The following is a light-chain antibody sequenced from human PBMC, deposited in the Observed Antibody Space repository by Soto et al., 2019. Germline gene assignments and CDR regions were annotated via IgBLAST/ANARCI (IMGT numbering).Light chain of an antibody. J-gene: IGKJ1*01. V-gene: IGKV1-39*01. CDR1: QSISSY. CDR2: AAS. CDR3: QQCYSTPRT. Sequence: DIQMTQSPSSLSASVGDRVIITCRASQSISSYLNWYQQKPGKAPKLLIYAASTLQSGVPSRFIGSRSGTDFTLTISSLQVEDFATYYWQQCYSTPRTFGQGTKVEIK.